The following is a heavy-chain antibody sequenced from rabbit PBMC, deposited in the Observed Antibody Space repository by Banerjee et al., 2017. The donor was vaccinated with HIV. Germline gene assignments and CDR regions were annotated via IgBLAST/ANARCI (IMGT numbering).Heavy chain of an antibody. CDR2: IYGGSSADT. Sequence: QSLEESGGDLVKPGASLTLTCTASGFSFSTNYWICWVRQAPGKGLEWIACIYGGSSADTYYANWTKGRFTISRTSSTTVTLQMTRLTAADTATYFCARDTSSSFSSYGMDLWGPGTLVTVS. CDR3: ARDTSSSFSSYGMDL. J-gene: IGHJ6*01. D-gene: IGHD1-1*01. V-gene: IGHV1S40*01. CDR1: GFSFSTNYW.